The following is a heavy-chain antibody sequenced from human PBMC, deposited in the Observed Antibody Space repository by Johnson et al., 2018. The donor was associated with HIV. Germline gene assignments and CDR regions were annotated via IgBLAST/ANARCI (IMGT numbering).Heavy chain of an antibody. CDR2: ISYDGSNK. V-gene: IGHV3-30-3*01. Sequence: QVQLVESGGGLVQPGGSLRLSCAASGFTFSTYAMTWVRQAPGKGLEWVAVISYDGSNKYYADSVKGRFTISRDNSKNTLYLQMNSLRAEDTAVYYCAREHSRVIYNDAFDIWGQG. CDR3: AREHSRVIYNDAFDI. D-gene: IGHD3-16*02. J-gene: IGHJ3*02. CDR1: GFTFSTYA.